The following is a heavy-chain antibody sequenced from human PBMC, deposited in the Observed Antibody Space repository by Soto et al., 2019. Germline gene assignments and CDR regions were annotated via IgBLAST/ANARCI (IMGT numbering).Heavy chain of an antibody. CDR1: GGSLSGYY. D-gene: IGHD6-19*01. CDR2: INHSGST. CDR3: ASHFYSSAWYAPRDY. V-gene: IGHV4-34*01. Sequence: PSETLSLTCVVSGGSLSGYYWNWIRQPPGKGLEWIGEINHSGSTNYNPSLKSRVTMSIDTSKNQFSLKLSPVTAADTAVYYCASHFYSSAWYAPRDYWGQGTLVTVSS. J-gene: IGHJ4*02.